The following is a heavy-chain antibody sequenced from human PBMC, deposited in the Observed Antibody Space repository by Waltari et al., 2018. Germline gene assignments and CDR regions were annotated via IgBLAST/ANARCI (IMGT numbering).Heavy chain of an antibody. CDR1: GFSFSSYN. CDR2: ITSSGRI. Sequence: VQLMESGGGLVKPGGSLRLSCAASGFSFSSYNINWVRQAPGKGVGLVTSITSSGRIFYAASVRGRFTISRDNTKSSLYLQMNYLRVEDTAVYYCARDRSSDDAFDIWGQGTVVTV. CDR3: ARDRSSDDAFDI. J-gene: IGHJ3*02. V-gene: IGHV3-21*01.